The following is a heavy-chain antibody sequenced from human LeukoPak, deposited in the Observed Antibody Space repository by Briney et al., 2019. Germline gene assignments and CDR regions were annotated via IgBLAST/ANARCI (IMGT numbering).Heavy chain of an antibody. D-gene: IGHD3-22*01. J-gene: IGHJ4*02. CDR3: AKDHTYYYDSSGCY. V-gene: IGHV3-23*01. CDR1: GFPFSSYA. CDR2: ISGSGGST. Sequence: GGSLRLSCAASGFPFSSYAMSWVRQAPGKGLEWVSAISGSGGSTYYADSVKGRFTISRDNSKNTLYLQMNSLRAEDTAVYYCAKDHTYYYDSSGCYWGQGTLVTVSS.